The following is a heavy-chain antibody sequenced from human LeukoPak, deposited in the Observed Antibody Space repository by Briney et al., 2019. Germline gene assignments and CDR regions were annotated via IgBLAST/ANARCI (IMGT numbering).Heavy chain of an antibody. CDR1: GFTFSSYS. CDR2: ISSSSSYI. V-gene: IGHV3-21*01. D-gene: IGHD2-2*01. Sequence: PGGSLRLSCAASGFTFSSYSMNWVRQAPGKGLEWVSSISSSSSYIYYADSVKGRFTISRDNAKNSLYLQMNSLRAEDTAVYYWARGFCSSTSCPIDYWGQGTLVTVSS. J-gene: IGHJ4*02. CDR3: ARGFCSSTSCPIDY.